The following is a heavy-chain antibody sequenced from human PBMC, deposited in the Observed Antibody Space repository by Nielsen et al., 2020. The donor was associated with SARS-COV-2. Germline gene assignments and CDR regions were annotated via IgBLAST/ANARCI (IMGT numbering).Heavy chain of an antibody. V-gene: IGHV5-51*01. J-gene: IGHJ3*02. CDR2: IYPGDSDT. CDR1: RYSSTSHW. D-gene: IGHD3-10*01. Sequence: SCKASRYSSTSHWTAWVRQMPGKGLEWMGIIYPGDSDTRYSPSFQGQVTISADKSISTAYVQWNSLKASDTAIYYCVRIRGAFDIWGRGTTVTVSS. CDR3: VRIRGAFDI.